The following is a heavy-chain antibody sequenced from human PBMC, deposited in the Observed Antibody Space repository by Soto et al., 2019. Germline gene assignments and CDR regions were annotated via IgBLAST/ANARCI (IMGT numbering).Heavy chain of an antibody. CDR2: IYYSGST. V-gene: IGHV4-31*03. Sequence: SETLSLTCPVSGCSISSGGYYWSWIRQHPGKGLEWIGYIYYSGSTYYNPSLKSRVTISVDTSKNQFSLKLSSVTAADTAVYYCARDGYDSLNGMDVWGQGTTVTVSS. J-gene: IGHJ6*02. CDR3: ARDGYDSLNGMDV. CDR1: GCSISSGGYY. D-gene: IGHD5-12*01.